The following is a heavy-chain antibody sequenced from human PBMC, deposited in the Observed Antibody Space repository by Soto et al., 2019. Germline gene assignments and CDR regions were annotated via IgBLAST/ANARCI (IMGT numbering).Heavy chain of an antibody. CDR1: GFSLTTGKMG. CDR3: XXXXXXSYQFYDAMDV. V-gene: IGHV2-26*01. D-gene: IGHD2-2*01. J-gene: IGHJ6*02. CDR2: IFSDNER. Sequence: QVTLKESGPALVKPTETLTLTCTVSGFSLTTGKMGVSWIRQPPGKALEWLAHIFSDNERSYSTSLQGRLTISKDTSGSQVVLSMTNVDPVDTATXXXXXXXXXSYQFYDAMDVWGQGT.